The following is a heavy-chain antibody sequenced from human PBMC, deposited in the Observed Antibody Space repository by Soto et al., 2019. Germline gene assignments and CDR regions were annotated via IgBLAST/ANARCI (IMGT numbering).Heavy chain of an antibody. CDR1: GFTFSSYW. CDR2: INSDGSST. J-gene: IGHJ5*02. Sequence: EVQLVESGGNLIQPGGSLRLSCAASGFTFSSYWTHWVRQAPGKGLVWVSRINSDGSSTSYVDSVKGRFTISRDNAKNTLYLQMNSLSVEDTAVYYCARRGQEGPGLAHWGQGTLVTVSS. V-gene: IGHV3-74*01. CDR3: ARRGQEGPGLAH.